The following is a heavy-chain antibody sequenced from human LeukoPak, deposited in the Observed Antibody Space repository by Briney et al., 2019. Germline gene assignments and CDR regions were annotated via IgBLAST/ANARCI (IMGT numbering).Heavy chain of an antibody. CDR2: ISYDGSNK. D-gene: IGHD6-19*01. V-gene: IGHV3-30*04. J-gene: IGHJ4*02. CDR1: GFTFSSYA. CDR3: ARVDDSSGWYYFDY. Sequence: QPGGSLRLSCAASGFTFSSYAMHWVRQAPGKGLEWVAVISYDGSNKYYADSVKGRFTISRDNSKNTLYLQMNSLRAEDTAMYYCARVDDSSGWYYFDYWGQGTLVTVSS.